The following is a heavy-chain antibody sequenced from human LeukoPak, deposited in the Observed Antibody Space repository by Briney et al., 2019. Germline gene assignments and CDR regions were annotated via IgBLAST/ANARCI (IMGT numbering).Heavy chain of an antibody. V-gene: IGHV3-23*01. J-gene: IGHJ5*02. Sequence: PGGSLRLSCAASQFTFSSYAMSWVRQAPGKGLEWVSTINGNGARTYYADSVKGRFTISRDNSKNTLSVQINSLRAEDTAIYYCVKGLEDRHDSSGYYCNWFDPWGQGTLVTVSS. CDR3: VKGLEDRHDSSGYYCNWFDP. CDR2: INGNGART. D-gene: IGHD3-22*01. CDR1: QFTFSSYA.